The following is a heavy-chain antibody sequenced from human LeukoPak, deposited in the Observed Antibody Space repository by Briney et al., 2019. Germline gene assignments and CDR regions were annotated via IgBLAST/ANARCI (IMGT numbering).Heavy chain of an antibody. CDR2: ISAYNGNT. CDR3: ARARGYSYGLMYYFDY. J-gene: IGHJ4*02. Sequence: ASVKVSCKASGYTFTSYAMNWVRQAPGQGLEWMGWISAYNGNTNYAQKLQGRVTMTTDTSTSTAYMELRSLRSDDTAVYYCARARGYSYGLMYYFDYWGQGTLVTVSS. CDR1: GYTFTSYA. V-gene: IGHV1-18*01. D-gene: IGHD5-18*01.